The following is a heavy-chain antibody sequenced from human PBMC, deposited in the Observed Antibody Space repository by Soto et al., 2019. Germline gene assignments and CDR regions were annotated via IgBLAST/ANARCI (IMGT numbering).Heavy chain of an antibody. CDR3: ARCYGSCFDY. CDR1: GGSFSDYY. J-gene: IGHJ4*02. D-gene: IGHD2-2*01. V-gene: IGHV4-34*01. CDR2: INHSGST. Sequence: SETLSLTCAVYGGSFSDYYWSWIRQPPGKGLEWIGEINHSGSTNYNPSLKSRVTISVDTSKNQFSLKLSSVTAADTAVYYCARCYGSCFDYWGQGTLVTVSS.